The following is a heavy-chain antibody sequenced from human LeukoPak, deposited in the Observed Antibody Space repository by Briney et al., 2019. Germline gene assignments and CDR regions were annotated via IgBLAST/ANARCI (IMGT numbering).Heavy chain of an antibody. CDR2: IYYNGNT. V-gene: IGHV3-53*01. J-gene: IGHJ4*02. CDR1: GLIVSNSY. D-gene: IGHD3-16*01. CDR3: ARGSWGYYFDY. Sequence: GGSLRLSCAASGLIVSNSYMNWVRQAPGKGLEWVSVIYYNGNTFYADSVMGRFTISRDNSKNTLYLQVNSLRAEDTAVYYCARGSWGYYFDYWGQGTLVTVSS.